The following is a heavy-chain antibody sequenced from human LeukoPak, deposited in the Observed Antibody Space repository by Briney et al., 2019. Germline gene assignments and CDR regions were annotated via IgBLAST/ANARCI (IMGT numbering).Heavy chain of an antibody. J-gene: IGHJ4*02. D-gene: IGHD3-16*01. V-gene: IGHV3-23*01. CDR1: GFTFSSYA. CDR2: ISGSGGST. CDR3: ARVPYDYVWGTLDY. Sequence: GGSLRLSCAASGFTFSSYAMSWVRQAPGKGLEWVSAISGSGGSTYYADSVKGRFTISRDNSKNTLYLQMNSLRAEDTAVYYCARVPYDYVWGTLDYWGQGTLVTVSS.